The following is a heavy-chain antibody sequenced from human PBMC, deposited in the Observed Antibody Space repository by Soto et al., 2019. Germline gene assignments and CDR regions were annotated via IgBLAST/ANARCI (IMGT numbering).Heavy chain of an antibody. CDR3: AKDHYYDILTGSIVY. CDR1: GFTFDDYA. D-gene: IGHD3-9*01. J-gene: IGHJ4*02. CDR2: ISWSSGSI. Sequence: PGGSLRLSCAASGFTFDDYAMHWARQAPGKGLEWVSGISWSSGSIGYADSVKGRFTISRDNAKNSLYLQMNSLRAEDTALYYCAKDHYYDILTGSIVYWGQGTLVTVSS. V-gene: IGHV3-9*01.